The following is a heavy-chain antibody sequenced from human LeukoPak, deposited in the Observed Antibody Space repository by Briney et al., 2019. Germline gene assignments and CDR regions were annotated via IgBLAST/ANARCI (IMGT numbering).Heavy chain of an antibody. CDR3: ARWHSHGRYFDY. D-gene: IGHD5-18*01. CDR1: GGSIRNYY. Sequence: SETLSLTCTVSGGSIRNYYRNWIRQPPGKELEWIGYTSDNGHTDYKPSLKSRVTISVDTSKNQFSLKLTSATAADTAMYYCARWHSHGRYFDYWGQGALVTVSS. CDR2: TSDNGHT. J-gene: IGHJ4*02. V-gene: IGHV4-59*01.